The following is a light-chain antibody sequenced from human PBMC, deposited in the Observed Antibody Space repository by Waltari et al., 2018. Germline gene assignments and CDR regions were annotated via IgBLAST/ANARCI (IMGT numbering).Light chain of an antibody. V-gene: IGKV4-1*01. J-gene: IGKJ1*01. CDR3: QQDLSRPPWT. Sequence: DIVMTQSPDSLAVSLGERATINCKASQTVLYSYDNKNYLSWYQQKPGQPPKLLIYWASFRESGVPDRFIGSGSGTDFTLTISGLQAEDVAVYYCQQDLSRPPWTFGQGTRVEI. CDR2: WAS. CDR1: QTVLYSYDNKNY.